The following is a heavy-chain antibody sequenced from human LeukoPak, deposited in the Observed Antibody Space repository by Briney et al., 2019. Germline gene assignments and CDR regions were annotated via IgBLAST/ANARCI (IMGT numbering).Heavy chain of an antibody. CDR2: FDPEDGET. CDR3: ARQLRTTVDYYYYMDV. Sequence: ASVKVSCKVSGYTLTELSMHWVRQAPGKGLEWMGGFDPEDGETIYAQKFQGRVTITADKSTSTAYMELSSLRSEDTAVYYCARQLRTTVDYYYYMDVWGKGTTVTVSS. D-gene: IGHD4-23*01. V-gene: IGHV1-24*01. J-gene: IGHJ6*03. CDR1: GYTLTELS.